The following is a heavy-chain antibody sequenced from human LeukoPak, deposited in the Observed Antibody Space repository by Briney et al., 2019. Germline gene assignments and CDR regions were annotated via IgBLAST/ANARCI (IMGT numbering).Heavy chain of an antibody. CDR2: INPNSGGT. J-gene: IGHJ4*02. CDR3: ARATKLVGVFDY. CDR1: GYTFTGYY. Sequence: GASEKVSCKASGYTFTGYYMHWVRQAPGQGLEWMGRINPNSGGTNYAQKFQGRVTMTRDTSISTAYMELSRLRSDDTAVYYCARATKLVGVFDYWGQGTLVTVSS. V-gene: IGHV1-2*06. D-gene: IGHD1-26*01.